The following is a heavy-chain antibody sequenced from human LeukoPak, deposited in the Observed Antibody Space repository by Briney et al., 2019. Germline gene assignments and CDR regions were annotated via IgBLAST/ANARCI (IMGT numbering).Heavy chain of an antibody. D-gene: IGHD6-19*01. V-gene: IGHV3-15*01. CDR3: TTDPTYSSGWYPYYYYGMDV. J-gene: IGHJ6*02. Sequence: GSLRLSCAASGFTFSNAWMSWVRQAPGKGLEWVGRIKSKTDGGTTDYAAPVKGRFTISRDDSKNTLYLQMNSLKTEDTAVYYCTTDPTYSSGWYPYYYYGMDVWGQGTTVTVSS. CDR2: IKSKTDGGTT. CDR1: GFTFSNAW.